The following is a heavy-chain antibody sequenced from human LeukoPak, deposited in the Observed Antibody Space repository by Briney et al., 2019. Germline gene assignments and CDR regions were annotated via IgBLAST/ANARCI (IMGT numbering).Heavy chain of an antibody. CDR3: ARDEEIWFDP. J-gene: IGHJ5*02. CDR1: GYTFTGYY. Sequence: ASVKVSCKASGYTFTGYYMHWVRQAPGQGLEWMGWINPNSGGTNYAQKFQGRVTMTRDTSTSTVYMELSSLRSEDTAVYYCARDEEIWFDPWGQGTLVTVSS. V-gene: IGHV1-2*02. CDR2: INPNSGGT.